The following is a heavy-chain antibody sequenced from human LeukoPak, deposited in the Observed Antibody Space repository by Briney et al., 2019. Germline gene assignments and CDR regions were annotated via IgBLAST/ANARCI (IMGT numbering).Heavy chain of an antibody. J-gene: IGHJ4*02. CDR1: GYTFTSHG. V-gene: IGHV1-18*01. CDR2: ISAYNGDT. D-gene: IGHD6-19*01. Sequence: ASVKVSCKASGYTFTSHGISWVRQAPGQGLEWMGWISAYNGDTKYAQKTQGRVTMTTDASTSTAYMELRSLRSDDTAMYYCARDPSNTSGFYAYPDSWGQGTLVTVSS. CDR3: ARDPSNTSGFYAYPDS.